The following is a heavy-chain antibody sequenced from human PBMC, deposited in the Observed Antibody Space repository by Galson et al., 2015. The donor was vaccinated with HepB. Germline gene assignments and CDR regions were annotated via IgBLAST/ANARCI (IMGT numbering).Heavy chain of an antibody. CDR1: GYTFTKFG. V-gene: IGHV1-18*01. D-gene: IGHD6-6*01. Sequence: SVKVSCKASGYTFTKFGISWVRQAPGQGLEWMAWISGYNGNTNYAQEFQGRVTMTTDTSTSTAYMELRSLTSDDTAVYYYATARYSTSPPDNWGQGTLVTVSS. J-gene: IGHJ4*02. CDR3: ATARYSTSPPDN. CDR2: ISGYNGNT.